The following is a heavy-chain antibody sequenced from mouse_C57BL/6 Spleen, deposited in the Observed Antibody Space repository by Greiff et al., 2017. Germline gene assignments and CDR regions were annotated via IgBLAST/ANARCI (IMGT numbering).Heavy chain of an antibody. Sequence: EVKLLEPGGGLVKPGGSLKLSCAASGFTFSDYGMHWVRQAPEQGLEWVAYISSGSSTIYYADTVKGRFTISRDNAKNTLFLQLTSLRSEDTAMYYCARDYYGSRGGYYFDYWGQGTTLTVSS. D-gene: IGHD1-1*01. J-gene: IGHJ2*01. CDR3: ARDYYGSRGGYYFDY. CDR2: ISSGSSTI. V-gene: IGHV5-17*01. CDR1: GFTFSDYG.